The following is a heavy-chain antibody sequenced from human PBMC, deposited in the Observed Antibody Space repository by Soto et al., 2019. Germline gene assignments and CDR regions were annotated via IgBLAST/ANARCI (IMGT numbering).Heavy chain of an antibody. V-gene: IGHV5-51*01. CDR3: ARPPLPGYSIHFNS. Sequence: RGASLKISCKASGYIFIDYWIGWVRQMPGKGLEWMGIVYPRDSDTRYSPSFQGQVTVSADRSTGTAFLQWRSLKASDTALYYCARPPLPGYSIHFNSWGQGTLVTVSS. D-gene: IGHD2-15*01. CDR2: VYPRDSDT. J-gene: IGHJ4*02. CDR1: GYIFIDYW.